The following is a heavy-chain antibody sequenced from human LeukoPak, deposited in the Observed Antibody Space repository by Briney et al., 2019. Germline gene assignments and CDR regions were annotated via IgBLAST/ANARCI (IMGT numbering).Heavy chain of an antibody. J-gene: IGHJ5*02. V-gene: IGHV4-61*01. CDR2: IYYSGST. CDR1: GGSVSSGSYY. CDR3: ARDKESGWFDP. Sequence: PSETLSLTCTVSGGSVSSGSYYWSWIRQPPGKGLEWIGYIYYSGSTNYNPSLKSRVTISVDTSKNQFSLKLSSVTAADTAVYYCARDKESGWFDPWGQGTLVTVSS.